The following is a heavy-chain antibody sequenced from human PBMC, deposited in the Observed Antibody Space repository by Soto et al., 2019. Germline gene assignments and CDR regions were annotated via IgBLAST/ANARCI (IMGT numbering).Heavy chain of an antibody. V-gene: IGHV4-59*08. CDR1: GGSISSYY. D-gene: IGHD3-3*01. Sequence: SETLSLTCTVSGGSISSYYWSWIRQPPGKGLEWIGYIYYSGGTNYNPSLKSRVTISVDTSKNQFSLKLSSVTAADTAVYYCARHGIHDFWSGYYEYYYYYYMDVWGKGTTVTVSS. CDR3: ARHGIHDFWSGYYEYYYYYYMDV. J-gene: IGHJ6*03. CDR2: IYYSGGT.